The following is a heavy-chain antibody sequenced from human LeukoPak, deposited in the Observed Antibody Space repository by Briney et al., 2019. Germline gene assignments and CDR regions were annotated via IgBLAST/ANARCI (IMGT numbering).Heavy chain of an antibody. CDR3: ARVIEIGGSLDY. CDR2: INPSGGST. J-gene: IGHJ4*02. CDR1: GYTFTSCY. V-gene: IGHV1-46*01. Sequence: ASVKVSCKASGYTFTSCYMHWVRQAPGQGLEWMGIINPSGGSTSYAQKFQGRVTMTRDTSTSTVYMELSSLRSEDTAVYYCARVIEIGGSLDYWGQGTLVTVSS. D-gene: IGHD1-26*01.